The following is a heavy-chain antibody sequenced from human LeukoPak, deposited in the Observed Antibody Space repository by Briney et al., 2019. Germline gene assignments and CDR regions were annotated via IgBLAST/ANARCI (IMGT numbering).Heavy chain of an antibody. CDR1: GFTFGTSW. J-gene: IGHJ4*02. Sequence: GGSLRLSCAASGFTFGTSWMDWVRQAPGKGLEWVANIKQDGSEKYYVDSVKGRFTISRDNAKNSLYLRMNSLRAEDTAVYYRSVSLNYWGQGTLVTVSS. V-gene: IGHV3-7*01. CDR3: SVSLNY. CDR2: IKQDGSEK.